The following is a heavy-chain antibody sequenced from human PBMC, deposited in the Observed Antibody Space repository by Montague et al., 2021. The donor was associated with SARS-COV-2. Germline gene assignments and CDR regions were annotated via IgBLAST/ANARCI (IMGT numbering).Heavy chain of an antibody. CDR1: GFTFRSCW. V-gene: IGHV3-74*01. D-gene: IGHD3-10*01. CDR2: IKPDGTST. CDR3: VRPLWFGDSDYYFES. Sequence: SLSLSWAASGFTFRSCWMHWVRQVPGRGPVWVSRIKPDGTSTHYSASVKGRFIISRDNARNTLSLQMTNMRADDTAIYYCVRPLWFGDSDYYFESWGQGTLVTGSS. J-gene: IGHJ4*02.